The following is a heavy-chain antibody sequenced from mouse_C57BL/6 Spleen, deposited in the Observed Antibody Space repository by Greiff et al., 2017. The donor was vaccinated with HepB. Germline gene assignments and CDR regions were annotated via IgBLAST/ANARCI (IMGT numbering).Heavy chain of an antibody. J-gene: IGHJ4*01. Sequence: EVKLVESGGGLVQPGGSLKLSCAASGIDFSRYWMSWVRRAPGKGLEWIGEINPDSSTINYAPSLKDKFIISRDNTKNTLYLPMSTVRSEDTALYYCARYYYGSSYVNAMDCWGQGTSVTVSS. D-gene: IGHD1-1*01. CDR3: ARYYYGSSYVNAMDC. V-gene: IGHV4-1*01. CDR1: GIDFSRYW. CDR2: INPDSSTI.